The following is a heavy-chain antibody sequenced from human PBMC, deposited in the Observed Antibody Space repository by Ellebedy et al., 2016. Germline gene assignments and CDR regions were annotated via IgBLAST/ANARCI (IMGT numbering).Heavy chain of an antibody. J-gene: IGHJ4*02. Sequence: SVKVSXXASGGTFSSYAISWVRQAPGQGLEWMGGIIPIFGTANYAQKFQGRVTITADKSTSTAYMELSSLRSDDTAVYYCARDRARYCSGGSCYLFDYWGQGTLVTVSS. CDR1: GGTFSSYA. D-gene: IGHD2-15*01. CDR2: IIPIFGTA. V-gene: IGHV1-69*06. CDR3: ARDRARYCSGGSCYLFDY.